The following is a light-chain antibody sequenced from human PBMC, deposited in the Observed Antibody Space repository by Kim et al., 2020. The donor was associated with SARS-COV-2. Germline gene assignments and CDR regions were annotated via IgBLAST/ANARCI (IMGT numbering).Light chain of an antibody. CDR3: QQYNNWPPVT. V-gene: IGKV3-15*01. Sequence: QGERVSLSGRASQSVRSNIAWYQQKPGQAPRRHIYGASTRATGIPARFSGSGSGTEFTLTISSLQSEDFAVYYCQQYNNWPPVTFGQGTKVDIK. CDR1: QSVRSN. J-gene: IGKJ1*01. CDR2: GAS.